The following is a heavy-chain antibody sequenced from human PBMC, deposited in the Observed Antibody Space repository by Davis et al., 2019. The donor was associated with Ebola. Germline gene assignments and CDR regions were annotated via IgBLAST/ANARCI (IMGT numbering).Heavy chain of an antibody. CDR1: GYTFIGYY. J-gene: IGHJ3*02. V-gene: IGHV1-18*04. D-gene: IGHD3-10*01. CDR2: ISAYNGNT. Sequence: AASVKVSCKASGYTFIGYYVHWVRQAPGQGLEWMGWISAYNGNTNYAQKLQGRVTMTTDTSTSTAYMELRSLRSDDTAVYYCARVTMVRGVIITSMGAFDIWGQGTMVTVSS. CDR3: ARVTMVRGVIITSMGAFDI.